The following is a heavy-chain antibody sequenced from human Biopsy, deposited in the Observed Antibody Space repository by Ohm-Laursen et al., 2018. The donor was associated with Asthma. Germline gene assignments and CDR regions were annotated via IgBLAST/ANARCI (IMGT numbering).Heavy chain of an antibody. D-gene: IGHD2-15*01. CDR3: ARDVDLRSVY. CDR1: GFMFRSFG. CDR2: ISYDGNHK. Sequence: SLRLSCAAAGFMFRSFGMHWVRQAPGKGLEWVAVISYDGNHKFYEDSVKGRFTISRDNAKNSLYLQMNSLRAEDTAVYYCARDVDLRSVYWGQGTLVTVSS. V-gene: IGHV3-30*03. J-gene: IGHJ4*02.